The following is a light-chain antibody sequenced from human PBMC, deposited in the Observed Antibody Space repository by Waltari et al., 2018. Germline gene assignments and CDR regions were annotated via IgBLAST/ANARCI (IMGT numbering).Light chain of an antibody. CDR1: SSDVGNYNL. CDR3: CSYAGNTTYV. CDR2: EGN. Sequence: SGSPGQSITISCTGTSSDVGNYNLVSWYQQHPGKVPKLMIYEGNKRPSGVSNRFSGSKSGNTASLTISGLQAEDEADYYCCSYAGNTTYVFGTGTEVTVL. J-gene: IGLJ1*01. V-gene: IGLV2-23*01.